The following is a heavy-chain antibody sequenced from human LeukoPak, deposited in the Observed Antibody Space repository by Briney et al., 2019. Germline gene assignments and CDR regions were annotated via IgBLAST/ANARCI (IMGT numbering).Heavy chain of an antibody. Sequence: PSETLSLTCTVSGGSISSYYWSWIRQPAGKGLEWIGRIYTSGSTNYDPSLKSRVTMSVDTSKNQFSLKLSSVTAADTAVYYCTHSGWSPKYYLDYWGQGTLVTVSS. CDR2: IYTSGST. CDR3: THSGWSPKYYLDY. V-gene: IGHV4-4*07. J-gene: IGHJ4*02. D-gene: IGHD6-19*01. CDR1: GGSISSYY.